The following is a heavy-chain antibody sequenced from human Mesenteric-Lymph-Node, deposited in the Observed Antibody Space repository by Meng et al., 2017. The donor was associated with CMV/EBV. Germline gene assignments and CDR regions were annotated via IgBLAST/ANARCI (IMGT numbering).Heavy chain of an antibody. D-gene: IGHD3-10*01. CDR1: GFTFDDYT. V-gene: IGHV3-43*01. CDR2: ISWDGGTT. Sequence: GGSLRLSCAASGFTFDDYTMHWVRQAPGKGLEWVSLISWDGGTTYYADSVKGRFTISRDNSKNSLYLQMNNLRGEDTAVYYCARDGRFDSGDRDYESYWFDPWGQGTLVTVSS. CDR3: ARDGRFDSGDRDYESYWFDP. J-gene: IGHJ5*02.